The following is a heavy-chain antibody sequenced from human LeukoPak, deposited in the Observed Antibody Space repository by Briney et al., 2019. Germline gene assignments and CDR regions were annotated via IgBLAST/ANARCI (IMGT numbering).Heavy chain of an antibody. J-gene: IGHJ4*02. CDR3: AKDSYYYDSSGYDY. D-gene: IGHD3-22*01. V-gene: IGHV3-23*01. CDR2: ISGSGGST. Sequence: GRSLRLSCAASGFTFSSYAMSWVRQAPGKGLEWVSAISGSGGSTYYADSVKGRFTISRDNSKNTLYLQMNSLRAEDTAVYYCAKDSYYYDSSGYDYWGQGTLVTVSS. CDR1: GFTFSSYA.